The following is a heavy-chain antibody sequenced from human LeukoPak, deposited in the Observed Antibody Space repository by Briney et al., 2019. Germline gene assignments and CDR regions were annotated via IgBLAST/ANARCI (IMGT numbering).Heavy chain of an antibody. V-gene: IGHV4-59*08. J-gene: IGHJ3*02. CDR2: IYYSGST. Sequence: SETLSLTCTVSGGSVSSYYWSWIRQPPGRGLEWIGYIYYSGSTNYNPSLKSRVTISGDTSKNQFSLKLSSVTAADTAVYYCARHEYYYDGSGLNDAFDIWGQGTMVTVSS. CDR3: ARHEYYYDGSGLNDAFDI. D-gene: IGHD3-22*01. CDR1: GGSVSSYY.